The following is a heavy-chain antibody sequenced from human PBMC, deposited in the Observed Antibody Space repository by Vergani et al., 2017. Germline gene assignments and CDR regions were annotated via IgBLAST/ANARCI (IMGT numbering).Heavy chain of an antibody. CDR1: GGTFSSYT. CDR3: AKLPDIVLMVYGGGIDY. CDR2: IIPILGIA. V-gene: IGHV1-69*02. D-gene: IGHD2-8*01. J-gene: IGHJ4*02. Sequence: QVQLVQSGAEVKKPGSSVKVSCKASGGTFSSYTISWVRQAPGQGLEWMGRIIPILGIANYAQKFQGRVTITADKSTSTAYMELSSLRSEDTAVYYCAKLPDIVLMVYGGGIDYWGQGTLVTVSS.